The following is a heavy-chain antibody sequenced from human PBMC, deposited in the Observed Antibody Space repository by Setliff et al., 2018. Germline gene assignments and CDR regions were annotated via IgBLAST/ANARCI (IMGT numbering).Heavy chain of an antibody. CDR3: ARDVRYYYGSGSYYNDWFDP. Sequence: SETLSLTCAVYGGSFSGYYWSWIRQPPGKGLEWIGEINHSGSTNYNLSLKSRVTISVDTSKNQFSLKLSSVTAADTAVYYCARDVRYYYGSGSYYNDWFDPWGQGTLVTVSS. CDR2: INHSGST. CDR1: GGSFSGYY. J-gene: IGHJ5*02. D-gene: IGHD3-10*01. V-gene: IGHV4-34*01.